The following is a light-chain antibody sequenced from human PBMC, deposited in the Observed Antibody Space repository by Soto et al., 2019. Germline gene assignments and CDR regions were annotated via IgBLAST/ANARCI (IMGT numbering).Light chain of an antibody. J-gene: IGLJ2*01. CDR1: SSNIGSNT. Sequence: QYVLTQPPSASGTPGQRVTISCSGSSSNIGSNTVNWYQQLPGTSPKLLIYSNNQRPSGVPDRFSGSKSGTSASLAISGLQSEDEADYYCAAWDASLNAVVLGGGPKLTVL. V-gene: IGLV1-44*01. CDR3: AAWDASLNAVV. CDR2: SNN.